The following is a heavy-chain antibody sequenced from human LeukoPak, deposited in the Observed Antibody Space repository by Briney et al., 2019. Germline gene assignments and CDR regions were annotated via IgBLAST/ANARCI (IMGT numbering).Heavy chain of an antibody. Sequence: GGSLRLSCAASGFTFSSYAMHWVRQAPGKGLEWVAVISYDGSNKYYADSVKGRFTISRDNSKNTLYLQMNSLRAEDTAVYYCARDLSIVATMYWGQGTLVTVSS. J-gene: IGHJ4*02. V-gene: IGHV3-30-3*01. CDR3: ARDLSIVATMY. D-gene: IGHD5-12*01. CDR2: ISYDGSNK. CDR1: GFTFSSYA.